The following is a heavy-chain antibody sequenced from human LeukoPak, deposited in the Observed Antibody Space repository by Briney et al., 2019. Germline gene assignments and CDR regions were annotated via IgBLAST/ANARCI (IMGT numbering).Heavy chain of an antibody. CDR1: GFTVSSNY. Sequence: GGSLRLSCAASGFTVSSNYMSCVRQAPGKGLEWVSVIYSGGSTYYADSVKGRFTISRDNSKNTLYLQMNSLRAEDTAVYYCASGYCSSTSCFFGGTFDYWGQGTLVTVSS. CDR2: IYSGGST. V-gene: IGHV3-53*01. J-gene: IGHJ4*02. CDR3: ASGYCSSTSCFFGGTFDY. D-gene: IGHD2-2*01.